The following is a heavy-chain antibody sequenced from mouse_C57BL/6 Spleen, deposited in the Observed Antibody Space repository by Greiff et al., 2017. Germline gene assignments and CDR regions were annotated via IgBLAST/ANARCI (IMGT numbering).Heavy chain of an antibody. D-gene: IGHD1-1*01. CDR1: GYSFTGYY. CDR2: INPSTGGT. J-gene: IGHJ3*01. Sequence: EVQLQQSGPELVKPGASVKISCKASGYSFTGYYMNWVKQSPEKSLEWIGEINPSTGGTTYNQKFKAKATLTVDKSSSTAYMQLKSLTSEDSAVYYCARGEDYYGSSYAWFAYWGQGTLVTVSA. CDR3: ARGEDYYGSSYAWFAY. V-gene: IGHV1-42*01.